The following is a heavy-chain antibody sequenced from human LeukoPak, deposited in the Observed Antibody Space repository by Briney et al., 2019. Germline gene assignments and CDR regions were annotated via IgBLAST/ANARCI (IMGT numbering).Heavy chain of an antibody. V-gene: IGHV1-2*02. CDR3: ARDFCSSTSCDAYFDY. CDR1: GYTFTGYY. D-gene: IGHD2-2*01. Sequence: ALVKVSCKASGYTFTGYYMHWVRQAPGQGLEWMGWINPNSGGTNYAQKFQGRVTMTRDTSISTAYMELSRLRSDDTAVYYCARDFCSSTSCDAYFDYWGQGTLVTVSS. CDR2: INPNSGGT. J-gene: IGHJ4*02.